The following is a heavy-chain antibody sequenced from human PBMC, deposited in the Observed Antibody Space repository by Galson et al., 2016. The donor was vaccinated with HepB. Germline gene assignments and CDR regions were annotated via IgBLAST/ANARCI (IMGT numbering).Heavy chain of an antibody. CDR1: GGSISSYY. V-gene: IGHV4-59*01. Sequence: VSGGSISSYYWSWIRQPPGKGLEWIGYVYYSGSTNYNSSLKSRVTLSLDTSKNQFSLKLNSMTAADTAVYYCASAVTGSFDCWGQGTLVTVSS. CDR2: VYYSGST. J-gene: IGHJ4*02. D-gene: IGHD4-11*01. CDR3: ASAVTGSFDC.